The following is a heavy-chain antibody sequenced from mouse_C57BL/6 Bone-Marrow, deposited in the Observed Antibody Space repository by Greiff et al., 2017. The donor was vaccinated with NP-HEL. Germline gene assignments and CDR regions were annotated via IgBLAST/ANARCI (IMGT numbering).Heavy chain of an antibody. D-gene: IGHD1-1*01. CDR3: ARRGIYYGPHFDY. Sequence: EVQLVESGPVLVKPGASVKMSCKASGYTFTDYYMNWVKQSHGKSLEWIGVINPYNGGTSYNQKFKGKATLTVDKPSSTAYMELNSLTSEDSAVYYCARRGIYYGPHFDYWGQGTTLTVSS. CDR1: GYTFTDYY. CDR2: INPYNGGT. V-gene: IGHV1-19*01. J-gene: IGHJ2*01.